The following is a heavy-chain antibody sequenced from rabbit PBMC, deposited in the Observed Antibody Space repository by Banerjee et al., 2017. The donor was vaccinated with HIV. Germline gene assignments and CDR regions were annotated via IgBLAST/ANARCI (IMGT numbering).Heavy chain of an antibody. V-gene: IGHV1S45*01. D-gene: IGHD7-1*01. CDR2: INTSSGNT. CDR3: ARDAGYAGYDL. J-gene: IGHJ4*01. CDR1: GFSFSPTYN. Sequence: QEQLEESGGDLVKPEGSLTLTCTASGFSFSPTYNMYWVRQAPGKGLEWIACINTSSGNTVYASWAKGRFTVSKTSSTTVTLQMTSLTAADTATYFCARDAGYAGYDLWGPGTLVTVS.